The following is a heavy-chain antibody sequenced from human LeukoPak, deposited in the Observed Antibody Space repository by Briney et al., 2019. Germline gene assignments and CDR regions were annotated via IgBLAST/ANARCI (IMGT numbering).Heavy chain of an antibody. Sequence: PGGSLRLSCAASGFTFSNAWMSWVRQAPGKGLEWVGRIKSKTDGGTTDYAAPVKGRFTISRDDSKNTLYLQMNSLKTEDTAVYYRTTDPLLLLGAVWGDYWGQGTLVTVSS. CDR1: GFTFSNAW. D-gene: IGHD3-16*01. CDR3: TTDPLLLLGAVWGDY. CDR2: IKSKTDGGTT. V-gene: IGHV3-15*01. J-gene: IGHJ4*02.